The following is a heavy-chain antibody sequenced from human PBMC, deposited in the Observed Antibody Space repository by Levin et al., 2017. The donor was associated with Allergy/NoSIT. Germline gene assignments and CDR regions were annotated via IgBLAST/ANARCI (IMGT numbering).Heavy chain of an antibody. D-gene: IGHD2-2*01. Sequence: LSLTCAASGFTFSSYDMHCVRQATGKGLEWVSAIGTAGDTYYPGSVKGRFTISRENAKNSLYLQMNSLRAGDTAVYYCARDSGRSKYYYGMDVWGQGTTVTVSS. J-gene: IGHJ6*02. V-gene: IGHV3-13*01. CDR3: ARDSGRSKYYYGMDV. CDR1: GFTFSSYD. CDR2: IGTAGDT.